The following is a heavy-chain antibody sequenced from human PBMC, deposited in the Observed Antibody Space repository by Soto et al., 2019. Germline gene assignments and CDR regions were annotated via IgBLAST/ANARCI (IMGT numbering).Heavy chain of an antibody. V-gene: IGHV4-59*01. J-gene: IGHJ4*02. CDR1: GGSISSYY. D-gene: IGHD1-26*01. CDR2: IYYSGST. Sequence: SETLSLTCTVSGGSISSYYWSWIRQPPGKGLEWIGYIYYSGSTNYNPSLKSRVTISVDTSKNQFSLKLSSVTAADTAVYYCARFMYSGSYYNYFDDWGQGTLVTVSS. CDR3: ARFMYSGSYYNYFDD.